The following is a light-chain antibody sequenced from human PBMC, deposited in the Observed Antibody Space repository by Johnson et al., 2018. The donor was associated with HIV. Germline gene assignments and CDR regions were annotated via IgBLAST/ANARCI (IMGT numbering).Light chain of an antibody. Sequence: QSVLTQPPSVSAAPGQKVTISCSGSSSNIGNNYVSWYQQLPGTAPKLLIYENNKRPSGIPNRFSGSKSGTSATVGITGLQNGDEADYYCGTWNSSLSASYVFVTGTKVTVL. CDR1: SSNIGNNY. CDR3: GTWNSSLSASYV. CDR2: ENN. V-gene: IGLV1-51*02. J-gene: IGLJ1*01.